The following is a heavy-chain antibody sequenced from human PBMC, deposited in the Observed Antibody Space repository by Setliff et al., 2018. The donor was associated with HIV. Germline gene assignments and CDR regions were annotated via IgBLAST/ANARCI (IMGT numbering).Heavy chain of an antibody. CDR1: GVSVNDYY. J-gene: IGHJ4*01. CDR3: ARDRDRKDTTYVRFDY. D-gene: IGHD4-17*01. Sequence: PSETLSLTCSVSGVSVNDYYWSWIRQPAGKGLEWIGRLYSGGTTNYNPSLKSRLTMSVDTSNNIFSLKLNSVTAADTAVYYCARDRDRKDTTYVRFDYWGHGILVTVSS. CDR2: LYSGGTT. V-gene: IGHV4-4*07.